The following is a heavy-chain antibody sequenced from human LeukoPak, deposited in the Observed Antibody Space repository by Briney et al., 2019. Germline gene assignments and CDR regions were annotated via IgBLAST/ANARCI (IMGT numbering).Heavy chain of an antibody. V-gene: IGHV3-30*18. CDR1: GFPFSSYA. Sequence: GGSLRLSCAAYGFPFSSYAMHWVRQAPGKGLEWVAVISYDGDNKYYADSVKGRFTISRDHSKNTLHLQMNSLRPEDTAVYYCAKSGYQLLAGNWFDPWGQGTLVTVSS. D-gene: IGHD2-2*01. CDR2: ISYDGDNK. CDR3: AKSGYQLLAGNWFDP. J-gene: IGHJ5*02.